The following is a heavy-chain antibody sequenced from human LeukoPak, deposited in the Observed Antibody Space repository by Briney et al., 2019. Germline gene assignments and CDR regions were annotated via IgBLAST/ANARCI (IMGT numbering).Heavy chain of an antibody. CDR1: GGTFISYA. CDR3: AREGAQNDAFDI. Sequence: SVKVSCKASGGTFISYAISWVRQAPGQGLEWMGGIIPIFGTANYAQKFQGRVTITADESTSTAYMELSSLRSEDTAVYYCAREGAQNDAFDIWGQGTMVTVSS. CDR2: IIPIFGTA. V-gene: IGHV1-69*13. J-gene: IGHJ3*02.